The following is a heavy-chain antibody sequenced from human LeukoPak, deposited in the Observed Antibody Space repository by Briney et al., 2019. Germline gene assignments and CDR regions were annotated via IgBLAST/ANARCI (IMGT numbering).Heavy chain of an antibody. CDR2: IYYSGST. V-gene: IGHV4-59*01. J-gene: IGHJ6*02. CDR1: GGSISSYY. CDR3: ARDRLGLRWSLYYYYGMDV. Sequence: SETLSLTCTVSGGSISSYYWSWIRQPPGKGLEWIGYIYYSGSTNYNPSLKSRVTISVDTSKNQFSLKLSSVTAADTAVYYCARDRLGLRWSLYYYYGMDVWGQGITVTVSS. D-gene: IGHD4-23*01.